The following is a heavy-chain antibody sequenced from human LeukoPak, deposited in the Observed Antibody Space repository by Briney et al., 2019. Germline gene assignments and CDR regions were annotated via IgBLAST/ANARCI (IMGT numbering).Heavy chain of an antibody. J-gene: IGHJ5*02. CDR1: GYTFTSYG. V-gene: IGHV1-18*01. D-gene: IGHD4-17*01. Sequence: ASVKVSCKASGYTFTSYGISWVRQAPGQGLEWMGWISAYNGNTNYAQKLQGRVTMTTDTSTSTAYMELSSLRSEDTAVYYCARSTVTPNWFDPWGQGTLVTVSS. CDR2: ISAYNGNT. CDR3: ARSTVTPNWFDP.